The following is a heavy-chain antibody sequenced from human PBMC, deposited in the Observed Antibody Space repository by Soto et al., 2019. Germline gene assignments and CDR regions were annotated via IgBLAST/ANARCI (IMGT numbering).Heavy chain of an antibody. V-gene: IGHV3-13*05. Sequence: GGSLRLSCATSGFTISNFDMHVVRQVPGKGLEWVSAIGAARDPYYLGSVKGRFTISRENAKNSVYLQMNDLRAGDSAVYYCARAYTGRLPRRADYYYAMDVWGQGTTVTVSS. CDR2: IGAARDP. D-gene: IGHD2-2*02. J-gene: IGHJ6*02. CDR3: ARAYTGRLPRRADYYYAMDV. CDR1: GFTISNFD.